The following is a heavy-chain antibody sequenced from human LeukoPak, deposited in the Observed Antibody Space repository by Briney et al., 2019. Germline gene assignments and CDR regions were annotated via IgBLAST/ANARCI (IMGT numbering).Heavy chain of an antibody. CDR1: GFSVDDYA. D-gene: IGHD6-19*01. Sequence: GESLILSCAASGFSVDDYAMHWVRQARGKGLEWVSLISGDGGSTYYADSVKGRFTISRDNSKNSLYLQMNSLRTEDTALYYCAKEGPIAVAAYFDYWGQGTLATVSS. V-gene: IGHV3-43*02. J-gene: IGHJ4*02. CDR3: AKEGPIAVAAYFDY. CDR2: ISGDGGST.